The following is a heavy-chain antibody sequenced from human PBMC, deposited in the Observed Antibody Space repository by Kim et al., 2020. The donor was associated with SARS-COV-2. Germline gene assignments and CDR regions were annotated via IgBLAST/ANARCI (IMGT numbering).Heavy chain of an antibody. CDR2: VNAGNGNT. V-gene: IGHV1-3*01. D-gene: IGHD3-22*01. CDR1: GYTFTSYA. CDR3: SRGDTRPKIGYGREV. J-gene: IGHJ6*02. Sequence: ASVKVSCKASGYTFTSYAMHWVRQAPGQRLEWMGWVNAGNGNTKYSQKFQGRVTINRDTSASTAYMVLRSLRSKDTGVYYFSRGDTRPKIGYGREVWGQG.